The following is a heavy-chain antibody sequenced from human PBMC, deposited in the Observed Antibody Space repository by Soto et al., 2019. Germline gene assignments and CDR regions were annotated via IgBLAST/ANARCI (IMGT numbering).Heavy chain of an antibody. D-gene: IGHD3-22*01. J-gene: IGHJ4*02. Sequence: GESLKISCKGSGYSFTSYWIGWVRQMPGKGLEWIGIIYPGDSDTRYSPSFQGQVTISADKSISTAYLPWGSLQASDTAMYYCARLPSYYYDSSGYRNPFDYWGQGTLVTVSS. V-gene: IGHV5-51*01. CDR3: ARLPSYYYDSSGYRNPFDY. CDR1: GYSFTSYW. CDR2: IYPGDSDT.